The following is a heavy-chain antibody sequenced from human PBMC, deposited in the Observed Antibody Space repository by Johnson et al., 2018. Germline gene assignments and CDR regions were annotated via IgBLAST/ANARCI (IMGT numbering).Heavy chain of an antibody. Sequence: EVQLVESGGGLVQPGGSLRLSCAASGFTFSSYWMSWVRQAPGKGLEWVANVKQDGSEEYYADSVKGRFTISRDTAKDSLYLQMNSLRAEDTAVYYWAREKVTDYYGSGNYYTYYYDGMDAWGQGTTVTVSS. D-gene: IGHD3-10*01. CDR3: AREKVTDYYGSGNYYTYYYDGMDA. V-gene: IGHV3-7*01. CDR2: VKQDGSEE. J-gene: IGHJ6*02. CDR1: GFTFSSYW.